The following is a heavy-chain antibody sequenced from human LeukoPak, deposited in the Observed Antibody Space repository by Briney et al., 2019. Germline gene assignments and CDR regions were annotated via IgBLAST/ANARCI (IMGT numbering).Heavy chain of an antibody. CDR1: GGSISSYY. Sequence: SETLSLTCTVSGGSISSYYWSWLRQPAGQGREWSGRIYTSGSTNYNPSLKSRVTMSVDTSKNQFSLKLSSVTAADTAVYYCARDMKNKAMVRGDDAFDIWGQGTMVTVSS. J-gene: IGHJ3*02. D-gene: IGHD5-18*01. CDR2: IYTSGST. V-gene: IGHV4-4*07. CDR3: ARDMKNKAMVRGDDAFDI.